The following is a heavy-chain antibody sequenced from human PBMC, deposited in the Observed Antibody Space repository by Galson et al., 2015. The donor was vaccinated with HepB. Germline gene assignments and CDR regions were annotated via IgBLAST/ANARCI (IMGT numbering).Heavy chain of an antibody. V-gene: IGHV1-69*13. Sequence: SVKVSCKASGGTFSSYAISWVRQAPGQGLEWMGGIIPIFGTANYAQKFQGRVTITADESTSTAYMELSSLRSEDTAVYYCARSGRFLEWLLAHYYYMDVWGKGTTVTVSS. CDR2: IIPIFGTA. D-gene: IGHD3-3*01. CDR1: GGTFSSYA. J-gene: IGHJ6*03. CDR3: ARSGRFLEWLLAHYYYMDV.